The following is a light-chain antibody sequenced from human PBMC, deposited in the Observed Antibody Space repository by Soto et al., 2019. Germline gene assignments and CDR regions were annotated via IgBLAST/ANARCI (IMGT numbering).Light chain of an antibody. CDR1: QGIRSW. CDR2: TTS. CDR3: LQHNSYPLT. J-gene: IGKJ5*01. Sequence: DIQMTQSPSSVSASVGDRVTITCRASQGIRSWLAWYQQKPGKAPKLLIYTTSNLQSGVPSRFSGSGSGTDFTLTISSLQPEDFATYYCLQHNSYPLTSGGGTRLEIK. V-gene: IGKV1D-12*01.